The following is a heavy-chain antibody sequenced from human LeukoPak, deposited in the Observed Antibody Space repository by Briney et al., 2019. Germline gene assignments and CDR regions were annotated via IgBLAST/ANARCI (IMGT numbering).Heavy chain of an antibody. D-gene: IGHD1-14*01. J-gene: IGHJ4*02. CDR2: IHYSGGT. V-gene: IGHV4-59*03. CDR3: ASGQIYFDY. CDR1: GGSISGYY. Sequence: PSETLSLTCTVSGGSISGYYWSWIRQPPGKGLEWIGYIHYSGGTFYNPSLETRVTFSRDTSKNQFSLRLNSVTAADTAVYYCASGQIYFDYWGQGIPVTVSS.